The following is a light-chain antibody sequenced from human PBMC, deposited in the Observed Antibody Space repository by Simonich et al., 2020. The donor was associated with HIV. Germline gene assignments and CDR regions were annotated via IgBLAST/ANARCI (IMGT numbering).Light chain of an antibody. Sequence: DIVMTQSPDSLAVSLGERATINCKSNQSVLYSSNNKNYIAWYQQKPGQPPKLIMYWASTRESGVPDRFSGSGSGTDFTLTISSLQAEDVAVYFCQQCHTHPHTFGQGTKVEIK. CDR1: QSVLYSSNNKNY. J-gene: IGKJ2*01. CDR2: WAS. CDR3: QQCHTHPHT. V-gene: IGKV4-1*01.